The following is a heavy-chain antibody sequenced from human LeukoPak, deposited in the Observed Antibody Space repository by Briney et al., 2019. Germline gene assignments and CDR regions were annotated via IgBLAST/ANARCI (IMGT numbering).Heavy chain of an antibody. CDR1: GGSFSGDY. CDR2: INHSGST. V-gene: IGHV4-34*01. J-gene: IGHJ4*02. CDR3: ARREQQLVFPINPTRYYFDY. D-gene: IGHD6-13*01. Sequence: SETLSLTCAVYGGSFSGDYWSWIRQPPGKGLEWIGEINHSGSTNYNPSLKSRVTISVDTSKNQFSLKLSSVTAADTAVYYCARREQQLVFPINPTRYYFDYWGQGTLVTVSS.